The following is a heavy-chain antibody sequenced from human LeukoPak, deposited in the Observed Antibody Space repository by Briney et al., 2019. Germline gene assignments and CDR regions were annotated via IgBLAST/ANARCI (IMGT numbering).Heavy chain of an antibody. J-gene: IGHJ5*02. Sequence: RLGGSLRLSCAASGFTFSSYAMSWVRQAPGRGLEWVSAISGSGGSTYYADSVKGRFTISRDNSKNTLYLQMNSLRAEDTAVYYCAKVYMISIRDYWFDPWGQGTLVTVSS. CDR2: ISGSGGST. V-gene: IGHV3-23*01. CDR1: GFTFSSYA. D-gene: IGHD2-2*02. CDR3: AKVYMISIRDYWFDP.